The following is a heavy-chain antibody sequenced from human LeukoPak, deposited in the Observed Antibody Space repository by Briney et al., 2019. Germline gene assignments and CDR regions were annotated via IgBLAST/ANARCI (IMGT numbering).Heavy chain of an antibody. Sequence: GGSLRLSCAASGFTFSNAWMSWVRQAPGKGLEWVGRIKSKTDGGTTDYAAPVKGRFTISRDDSKNTLYLQMSSLKTEDTAVYYCTTDPRYYYDWSGAFDIWGQGTMVTVSS. J-gene: IGHJ3*02. CDR3: TTDPRYYYDWSGAFDI. CDR2: IKSKTDGGTT. CDR1: GFTFSNAW. D-gene: IGHD3-22*01. V-gene: IGHV3-15*01.